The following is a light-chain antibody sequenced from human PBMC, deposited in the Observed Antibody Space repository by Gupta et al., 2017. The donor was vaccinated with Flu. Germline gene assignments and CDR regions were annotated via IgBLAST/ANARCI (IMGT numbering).Light chain of an antibody. CDR1: SSDIGAYVY. J-gene: IGLJ3*02. CDR2: DVN. V-gene: IGLV2-11*01. CDR3: CSYANSDTLV. Sequence: QSALTQPRSVSGSPGQSVTISCTGTSSDIGAYVYVSWYQQHPGEAPRLIIFDVNKRPSGVPRRFSGSKSGNTASLTISGLQAEDGADYYCCSYANSDTLVFGGGTKLTVL.